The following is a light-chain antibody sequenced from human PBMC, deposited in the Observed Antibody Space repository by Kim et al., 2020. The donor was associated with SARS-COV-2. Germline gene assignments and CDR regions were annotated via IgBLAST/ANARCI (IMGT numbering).Light chain of an antibody. Sequence: DIQMTQSPSSLSASVGDRVTITCRASQSISSYLNWYQQKPEKAPKLLIYTASSFQSGVPSRFSGSGSGTDFTLTISSLQPEDFATYYCQQSYSTPYTFGQGTKLEI. V-gene: IGKV1-39*01. CDR3: QQSYSTPYT. J-gene: IGKJ2*01. CDR1: QSISSY. CDR2: TAS.